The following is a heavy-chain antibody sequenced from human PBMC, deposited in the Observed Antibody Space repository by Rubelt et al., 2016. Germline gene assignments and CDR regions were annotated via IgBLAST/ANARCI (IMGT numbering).Heavy chain of an antibody. CDR2: IDHSGNT. V-gene: IGHV4-34*01. D-gene: IGHD7-27*01. CDR1: GGSFSGYS. CDR3: ARHDTGGFLFDF. Sequence: QVQLQQWGAGLVKPSETLSLTCAVYGGSFSGYSWTWIRQPPGKGLEWLGEIDHSGNTDYIPSLKSRVSISVDTSKKQISRKMRSVTAADTAVYYCARHDTGGFLFDFWGQGTPVTVSS. J-gene: IGHJ4*02.